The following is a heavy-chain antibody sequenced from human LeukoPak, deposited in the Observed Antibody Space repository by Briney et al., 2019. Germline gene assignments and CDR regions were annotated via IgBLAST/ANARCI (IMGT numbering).Heavy chain of an antibody. CDR2: MNQDGSAK. CDR3: ARSRGDYERGYFDY. V-gene: IGHV3-7*01. D-gene: IGHD4-17*01. CDR1: GFTFSSYA. Sequence: GGSLRLSCAASGFTFSSYAMSWVRQAPGKGLEWVANMNQDGSAKYYVDSVKGRFTISRDNAKSSLYLQMNSLRAEDTAFYYCARSRGDYERGYFDYWGQGTLVTVSS. J-gene: IGHJ4*02.